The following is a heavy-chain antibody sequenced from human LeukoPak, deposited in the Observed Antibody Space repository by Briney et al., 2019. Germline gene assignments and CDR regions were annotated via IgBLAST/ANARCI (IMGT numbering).Heavy chain of an antibody. D-gene: IGHD5-18*01. Sequence: SETLSLTCTVSGYSISSGYYWGWIRQPPGQGLEWIGSIYHSGSTYYNPSLKSRVTISVDTSKNQFSLKLSSVTAADTAVYYCARAMDTAMAYWYFDLWGRGTLVTVSS. V-gene: IGHV4-38-2*02. J-gene: IGHJ2*01. CDR2: IYHSGST. CDR1: GYSISSGYY. CDR3: ARAMDTAMAYWYFDL.